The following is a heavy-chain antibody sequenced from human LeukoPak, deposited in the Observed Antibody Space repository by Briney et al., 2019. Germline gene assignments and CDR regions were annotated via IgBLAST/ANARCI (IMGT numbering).Heavy chain of an antibody. CDR3: AKDRGDYVWGSYPIFDY. Sequence: GGSLRLSCAASGFTFSSYGMHWVRQAPGKGLEGVAFIRYDGSNKYYADSVKGRFTISRDNSKNTLYLQMNSLRAEDTAVYYCAKDRGDYVWGSYPIFDYWGQGTLVTVSS. J-gene: IGHJ4*02. CDR2: IRYDGSNK. D-gene: IGHD3-16*02. CDR1: GFTFSSYG. V-gene: IGHV3-30*02.